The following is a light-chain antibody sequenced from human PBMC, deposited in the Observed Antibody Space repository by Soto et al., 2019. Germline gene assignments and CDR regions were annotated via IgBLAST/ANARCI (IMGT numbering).Light chain of an antibody. J-gene: IGKJ5*01. CDR3: QQYNKWPIT. CDR1: QSVRSN. V-gene: IGKV3-15*01. Sequence: VMTQSPATLSMSPGEGATLSCRASQSVRSNVAWYYQKPGQAPRLLIYRASSRAAGLPDRFSGSGSETEFTLTTTTLQSEDFAVYYCQQYNKWPITFGQGTRLEIK. CDR2: RAS.